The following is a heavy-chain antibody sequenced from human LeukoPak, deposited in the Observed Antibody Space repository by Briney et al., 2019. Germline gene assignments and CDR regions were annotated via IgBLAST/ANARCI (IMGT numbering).Heavy chain of an antibody. D-gene: IGHD5-18*01. Sequence: SETLSLTCAVYGGSFSGYYWSWTRQPPGKGLEGIGEINHSGSTNYNPSLKSRGSISVDTSKNQFSLKLSSVTAADPAVYYCARGRKYTSGYRVTELGSGSSDYWGQGTLVTVSS. V-gene: IGHV4-34*01. CDR2: INHSGST. J-gene: IGHJ4*02. CDR1: GGSFSGYY. CDR3: ARGRKYTSGYRVTELGSGSSDY.